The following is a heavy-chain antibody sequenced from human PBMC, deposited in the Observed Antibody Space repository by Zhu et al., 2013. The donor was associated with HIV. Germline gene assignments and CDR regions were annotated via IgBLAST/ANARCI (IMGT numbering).Heavy chain of an antibody. D-gene: IGHD4-17*01. V-gene: IGHV1-69*01. J-gene: IGHJ4*02. CDR3: ARDGLRGHRAYFDY. CDR2: IIPIFGTT. CDR1: GGTFSNYA. Sequence: QVQLVQSGTEVKKPGSSVKVSCKASGGTFSNYAINWVRQAPGQGLEWMGGIIPIFGTTNYAQKFQGRVTITADESTSTAYMELTSLRSEDTAVFYCARDGLRGHRAYFDYWGQGTLVTVSS.